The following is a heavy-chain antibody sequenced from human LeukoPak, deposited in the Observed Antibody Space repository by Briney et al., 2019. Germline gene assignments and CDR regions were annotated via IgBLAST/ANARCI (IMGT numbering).Heavy chain of an antibody. Sequence: SETLSLTCTVSGGSIRSSYWSWIRQPPGKGLEWIGHIHYSGSTNYNPSLKSRVAISADTSKNQFSLKLSSVTAADTAVYYCARRVWATTISRDAFDIWGQGTMVTVSS. CDR3: ARRVWATTISRDAFDI. J-gene: IGHJ3*02. V-gene: IGHV4-59*01. CDR2: IHYSGST. CDR1: GGSIRSSY. D-gene: IGHD1-26*01.